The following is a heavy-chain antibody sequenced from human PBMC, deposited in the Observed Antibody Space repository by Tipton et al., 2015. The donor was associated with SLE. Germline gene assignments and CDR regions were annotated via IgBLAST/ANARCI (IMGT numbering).Heavy chain of an antibody. J-gene: IGHJ6*02. CDR1: GGSISSYY. D-gene: IGHD6-19*01. V-gene: IGHV4-59*12. CDR3: ARSTAVAHYYYGMDV. CDR2: VYYTGST. Sequence: TLSLTCSVSGGSISSYYWSWIRQPPGKGLEWIGYVYYTGSTNYNPSLKSRVTILVDTSKDQFSLKLSSVTAADTAVYYCARSTAVAHYYYGMDVWGQGTTVTVSS.